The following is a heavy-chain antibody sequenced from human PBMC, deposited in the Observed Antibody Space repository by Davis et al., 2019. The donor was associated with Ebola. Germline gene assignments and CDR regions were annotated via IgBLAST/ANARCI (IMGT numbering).Heavy chain of an antibody. CDR2: IIPIFGTA. J-gene: IGHJ4*02. CDR1: GGTFSSYA. D-gene: IGHD5-24*01. Sequence: SVKVSCKASGGTFSSYAISWVRQAPGQGLEWMGGIIPIFGTANYAQKFQGRVTITADKSTSTAYMELSSLRSEDTAVYYCARDLEMATIGGDYWGQGTLVTVSS. V-gene: IGHV1-69*06. CDR3: ARDLEMATIGGDY.